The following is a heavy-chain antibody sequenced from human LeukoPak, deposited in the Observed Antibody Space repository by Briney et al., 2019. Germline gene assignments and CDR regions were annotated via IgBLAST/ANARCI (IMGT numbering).Heavy chain of an antibody. CDR1: GFTFSSYA. Sequence: PGGSLRLSCAGSGFTFSSYAMSWVRQAPGQGLEWVAVISDSGDYTSYADSVRGRFTISRDNSRNTLYLQMISLRPEDTAVYYCAKDTSVGKYCTNGVCAPFDYGGQGTLVTVSS. CDR3: AKDTSVGKYCTNGVCAPFDY. D-gene: IGHD2-8*01. V-gene: IGHV3-23*01. CDR2: ISDSGDYT. J-gene: IGHJ4*02.